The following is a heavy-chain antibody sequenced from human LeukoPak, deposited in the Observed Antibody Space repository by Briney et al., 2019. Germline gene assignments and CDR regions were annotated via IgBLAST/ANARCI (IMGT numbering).Heavy chain of an antibody. D-gene: IGHD6-13*01. CDR1: GFTFSTYW. CDR3: ARDSAGNDY. V-gene: IGHV3-7*01. Sequence: GGSLRLSCAASGFTFSTYWMSWVRQAPGKGLEWVANIKQDGSEKYYVDSVKGRFTISRDDAKNSLYLQMNSLRAEDTAMYYCARDSAGNDYWGQGTLVTVSS. CDR2: IKQDGSEK. J-gene: IGHJ4*02.